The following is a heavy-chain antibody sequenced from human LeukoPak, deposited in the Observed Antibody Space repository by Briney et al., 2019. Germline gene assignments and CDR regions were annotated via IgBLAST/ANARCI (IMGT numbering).Heavy chain of an antibody. D-gene: IGHD1-26*01. J-gene: IGHJ5*02. V-gene: IGHV3-15*01. CDR2: IKTKSVGKTT. CDR3: ITHSGMDLRT. CDR1: GVTITSAC. Sequence: ESLRLTCTTSGVTITSACLTWIRQAPGKGLEWVGRIKTKSVGKTTDYAAPVKRRFTISRSDSENTLYLQMNILKPEDTAVYYCITHSGMDLRTCGQGTLVTV.